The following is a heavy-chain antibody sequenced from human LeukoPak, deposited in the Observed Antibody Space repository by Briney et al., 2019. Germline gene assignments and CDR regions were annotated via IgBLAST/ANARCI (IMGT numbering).Heavy chain of an antibody. CDR3: ARERREFFDY. V-gene: IGHV1-2*02. Sequence: GASVKVSCEASGYTXTDYYVHWVRQAPGQGLEWMGWINPNSGGTKYAQNFQGRVTMTRDTSISTAYMELSRLRSDDTAVYYCARERREFFDYWGQGTLVTVSS. J-gene: IGHJ4*02. CDR1: GYTXTDYY. CDR2: INPNSGGT. D-gene: IGHD3-10*01.